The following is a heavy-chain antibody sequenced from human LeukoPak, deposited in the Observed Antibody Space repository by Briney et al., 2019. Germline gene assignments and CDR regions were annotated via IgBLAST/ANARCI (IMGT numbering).Heavy chain of an antibody. V-gene: IGHV3-7*01. J-gene: IGHJ4*02. D-gene: IGHD4-17*01. CDR3: ARNTVSAAGDY. CDR2: IKEDGSEE. Sequence: GGSLRLSCEASGLSFRSYGMSWVRQAPGKGLEWVANIKEDGSEENYVDSVKGRFTISRDNAKNSLYLQMNSLGAEDTAVYYCARNTVSAAGDYWGQGTLVIVSS. CDR1: GLSFRSYG.